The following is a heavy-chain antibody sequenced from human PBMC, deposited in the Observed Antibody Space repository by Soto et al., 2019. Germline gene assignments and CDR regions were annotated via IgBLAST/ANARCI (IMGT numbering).Heavy chain of an antibody. CDR2: IYSGGST. J-gene: IGHJ6*03. Sequence: PGGSLRLSCAASGFTVSSNYMSWVRQAPGKGLEWVSVIYSGGSTYYADSVKGRFTISRHNSKNTLYLQMNSLRAEDTAVYYCARDRGQQLVRGYYYYYMDVWGKGTTVTVSS. CDR3: ARDRGQQLVRGYYYYYMDV. V-gene: IGHV3-53*04. CDR1: GFTVSSNY. D-gene: IGHD6-13*01.